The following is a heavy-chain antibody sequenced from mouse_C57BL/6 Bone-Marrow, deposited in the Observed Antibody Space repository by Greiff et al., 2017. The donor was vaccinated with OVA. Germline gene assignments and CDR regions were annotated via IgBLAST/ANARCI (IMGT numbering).Heavy chain of an antibody. CDR1: GYTFTSYW. J-gene: IGHJ1*03. Sequence: QVQLQQPGAELVKPGASVKMSCKASGYTFTSYWMHWVKQRPGQGLEWIGRIHPSDSDTNYNQKFKGKATLTVDKSSSTAYMQLSSLTSEDSAVYYCAIRNPYYYGSSLYWYFDVWGTGTTVTVSS. V-gene: IGHV1-74*01. CDR3: AIRNPYYYGSSLYWYFDV. D-gene: IGHD1-1*01. CDR2: IHPSDSDT.